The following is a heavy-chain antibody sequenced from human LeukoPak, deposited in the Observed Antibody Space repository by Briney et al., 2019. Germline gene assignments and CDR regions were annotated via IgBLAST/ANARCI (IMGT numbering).Heavy chain of an antibody. CDR3: ARHMEHTAKRSYWFDP. V-gene: IGHV5-51*01. Sequence: GESLKISCKGSGYSFTSYWIGWVRQMPGKGLEWMGIIDPGDSTTRYSPSFQGQVTISVDKSITTAYLHWRSLKASDSAMYYCARHMEHTAKRSYWFDPWGQGTLVTVSS. J-gene: IGHJ5*02. CDR1: GYSFTSYW. D-gene: IGHD3-10*01. CDR2: IDPGDSTT.